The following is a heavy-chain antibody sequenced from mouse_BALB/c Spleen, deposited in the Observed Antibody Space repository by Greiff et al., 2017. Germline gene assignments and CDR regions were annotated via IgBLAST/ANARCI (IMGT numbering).Heavy chain of an antibody. J-gene: IGHJ2*01. V-gene: IGHV1-69*02. CDR2: IYPSDSYT. CDR3: TREGDYYGSRYYFDY. D-gene: IGHD1-1*01. Sequence: QVQLQQPGAELVRPGASVKLSCKASGYTFTSYWINWVKQRPGQGLEWIGNIYPSDSYTNYNQKFKDKATLTVDKSSSTAYMQLSSPTSEDSAVYYCTREGDYYGSRYYFDYWGQGTTLTVSS. CDR1: GYTFTSYW.